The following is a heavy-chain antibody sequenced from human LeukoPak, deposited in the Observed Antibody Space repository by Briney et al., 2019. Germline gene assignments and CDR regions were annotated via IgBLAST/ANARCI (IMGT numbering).Heavy chain of an antibody. CDR1: GGSISSNSYY. CDR3: ARARAYCGGDCYSETFDAFDI. Sequence: SETLSLTCAVSGGSISSNSYYWGWIRQPPGKGLEWIGSIYYSGSTYYNPSLKSRVTISVDTSKNQFSLKLSSVTAADTAVYYCARARAYCGGDCYSETFDAFDIWGQGTMVTVSS. D-gene: IGHD2-21*02. CDR2: IYYSGST. J-gene: IGHJ3*02. V-gene: IGHV4-39*07.